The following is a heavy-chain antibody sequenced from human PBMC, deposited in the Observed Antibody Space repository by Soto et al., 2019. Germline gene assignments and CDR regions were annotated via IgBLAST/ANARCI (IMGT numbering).Heavy chain of an antibody. D-gene: IGHD3-3*01. V-gene: IGHV3-23*01. CDR3: AKDKKPTYYDFWSGYPNFDY. Sequence: PGGSLRLSCAASGFTFSSYAMIWVRQAPGKGLEWVSAISGSGGSTYYADSVKGRFTISRDNSKNTLYLQMNSLRAEDTAVYYCAKDKKPTYYDFWSGYPNFDYWGQGTLVTVSS. CDR1: GFTFSSYA. J-gene: IGHJ4*02. CDR2: ISGSGGST.